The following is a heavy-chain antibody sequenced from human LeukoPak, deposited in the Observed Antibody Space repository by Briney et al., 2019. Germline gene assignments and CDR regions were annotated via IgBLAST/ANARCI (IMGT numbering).Heavy chain of an antibody. Sequence: SETLSLTCAVYGGSFSGYYWSWIRQPPGKGLEWIGEINHSGSTNYNPSLKSRVTISVDTSKNQFSLELSSVTAADTAVYYCARRRQNTDVVVSSFDPWGQGTLVTVSS. J-gene: IGHJ5*02. CDR1: GGSFSGYY. D-gene: IGHD2-15*01. CDR2: INHSGST. CDR3: ARRRQNTDVVVSSFDP. V-gene: IGHV4-34*01.